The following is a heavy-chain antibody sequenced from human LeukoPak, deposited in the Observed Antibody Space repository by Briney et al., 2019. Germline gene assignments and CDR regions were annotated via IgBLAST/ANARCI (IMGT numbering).Heavy chain of an antibody. CDR3: ARGVAATGRYGMDV. CDR2: INHSGST. CDR1: SGSFSGYS. J-gene: IGHJ6*02. Sequence: SETLSLTCAVYSGSFSGYSWSWIRQPPGKGLECIGEINHSGSTNFNSSLKSRVTISVDTSKNQFSLRLSSVTAADTAVYYCARGVAATGRYGMDVWGQGTTVTVSS. D-gene: IGHD6-13*01. V-gene: IGHV4-34*01.